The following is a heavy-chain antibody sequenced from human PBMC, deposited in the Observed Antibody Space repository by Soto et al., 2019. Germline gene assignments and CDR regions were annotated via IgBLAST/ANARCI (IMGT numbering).Heavy chain of an antibody. V-gene: IGHV4-59*01. J-gene: IGHJ6*03. CDR3: ARDVRRVARNYYYYMDV. CDR2: IYYSGST. Sequence: SETLSLTCTVSGGSISSYYWSWIRQPPGKGLEWIGYIYYSGSTNYNPSLKSRVTISVDTSKNQFSLKLSSVTAADTAVYYCARDVRRVARNYYYYMDVWGKGTTVTVSS. D-gene: IGHD2-15*01. CDR1: GGSISSYY.